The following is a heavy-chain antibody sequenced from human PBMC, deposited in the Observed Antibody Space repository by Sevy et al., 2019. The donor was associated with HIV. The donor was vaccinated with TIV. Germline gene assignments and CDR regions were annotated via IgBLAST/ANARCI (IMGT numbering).Heavy chain of an antibody. D-gene: IGHD5-12*01. Sequence: GGSLRLSCAASGFTFSSYSMNWVRQAPGKGLEWISYISSTSSTIYYADSVKGRFTISRDNAKNSLYLQMSSLRAEDTAVYYCARNGGYADYGMDVWGQGTTVTVSS. CDR1: GFTFSSYS. CDR2: ISSTSSTI. CDR3: ARNGGYADYGMDV. J-gene: IGHJ6*02. V-gene: IGHV3-48*01.